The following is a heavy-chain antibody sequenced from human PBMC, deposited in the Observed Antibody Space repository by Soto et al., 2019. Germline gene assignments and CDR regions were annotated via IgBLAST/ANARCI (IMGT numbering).Heavy chain of an antibody. J-gene: IGHJ4*01. V-gene: IGHV4-31*03. CDR2: MFYTGIT. Sequence: QVQLQESGPGLVKPSQTLSLTCTVSGGSISSGGYYWSWIRQHPGKGLEWIGYMFYTGITYHNPFVRSRVALSVDASKNHFSLELTSVTAADTAVYYCARAINDFWSGFSYYFASWGHGSLVTVSS. D-gene: IGHD3-3*01. CDR1: GGSISSGGYY. CDR3: ARAINDFWSGFSYYFAS.